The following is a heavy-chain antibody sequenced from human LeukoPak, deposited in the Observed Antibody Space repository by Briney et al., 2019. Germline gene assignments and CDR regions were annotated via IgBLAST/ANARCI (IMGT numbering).Heavy chain of an antibody. D-gene: IGHD3-10*01. CDR1: GGSFSGYY. J-gene: IGHJ6*02. CDR2: INHSGST. CDR3: ARVPTITMVRGDHGMDV. Sequence: SETLSLTCAVYGGSFSGYYWSWIRQPPGKGLEWIGEINHSGSTNYNPSLKSRVTISVDTSKNQFSLKLSSVTAADTAVYYCARVPTITMVRGDHGMDVWGLGTTVTVSS. V-gene: IGHV4-34*01.